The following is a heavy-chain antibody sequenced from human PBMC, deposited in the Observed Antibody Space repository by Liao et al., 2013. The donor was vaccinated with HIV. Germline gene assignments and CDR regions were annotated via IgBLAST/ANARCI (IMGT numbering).Heavy chain of an antibody. V-gene: IGHV4-59*12. J-gene: IGHJ3*02. CDR3: ARDRESSGAFDI. CDR2: FYHSGST. CDR1: GGSMRTNY. Sequence: QVQLQESGPRLVKPSETLSLTCTVSGGSMRTNYWSWIRQSPGKGLEWIGYFYHSGSTNYNPSLKSRVTISVDTSKNQFSLKLSSVTAADTAVYYCARDRESSGAFDIWGQGTMVTVSS. D-gene: IGHD3-16*01.